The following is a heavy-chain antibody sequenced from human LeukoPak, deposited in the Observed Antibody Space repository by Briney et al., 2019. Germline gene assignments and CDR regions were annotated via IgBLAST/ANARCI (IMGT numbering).Heavy chain of an antibody. J-gene: IGHJ3*02. V-gene: IGHV1-18*01. CDR3: ARSQYLLLSWWNAFDI. CDR2: ISAYNGNT. Sequence: ASVKVSCKASGYTFTNYGISWVRQAPGQGLEWMGWISAYNGNTDYAQKFQGRVTMTTDTSTSTAYVELRNLRSDDTAMSYSARSQYLLLSWWNAFDIWGQGTMVTVSS. CDR1: GYTFTNYG. D-gene: IGHD2-2*01.